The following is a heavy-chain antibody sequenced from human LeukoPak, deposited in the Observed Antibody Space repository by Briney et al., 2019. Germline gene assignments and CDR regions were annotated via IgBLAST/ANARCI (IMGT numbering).Heavy chain of an antibody. Sequence: ASVKVSCKASGYTFTDYYMHWVRQAPGQGLEWMGRINPNSGGTNYAQKFEGRVTMTRDTSISTAYMELSRLRSDDTAVYYCATDSSGSSYFDYWGQGTLVTVSS. J-gene: IGHJ4*02. CDR3: ATDSSGSSYFDY. CDR1: GYTFTDYY. V-gene: IGHV1-2*06. D-gene: IGHD3-22*01. CDR2: INPNSGGT.